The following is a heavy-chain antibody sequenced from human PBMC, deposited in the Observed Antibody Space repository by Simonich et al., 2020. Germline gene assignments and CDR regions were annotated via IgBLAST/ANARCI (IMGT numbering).Heavy chain of an antibody. Sequence: QVQLVQSGAEVKKPGASVKVSCKASGYTFTGYYMHWVRQAPGQGLEWMGWTNPKSGGTNDEQKFQGRVTMTRDTSISTAYMELSRLRSDDTAVYYCASSKRGYNWNDFDYWGQGTLVTVSS. V-gene: IGHV1-2*02. J-gene: IGHJ4*02. D-gene: IGHD1-1*01. CDR1: GYTFTGYY. CDR3: ASSKRGYNWNDFDY. CDR2: TNPKSGGT.